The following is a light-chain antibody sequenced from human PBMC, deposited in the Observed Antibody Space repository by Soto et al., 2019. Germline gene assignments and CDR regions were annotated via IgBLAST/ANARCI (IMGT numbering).Light chain of an antibody. J-gene: IGKJ4*01. CDR1: QDIGSY. CDR2: GAF. Sequence: DIQLTQSPSFLSASVGDRVTITCRASQDIGSYLAWYQQKPGKAPNLLIYGAFILQSGVPSRFSGSGSGTEFTLTISSLQPDDFGTYYCQQLNSYLALTFGGGTKVEIK. V-gene: IGKV1-9*01. CDR3: QQLNSYLALT.